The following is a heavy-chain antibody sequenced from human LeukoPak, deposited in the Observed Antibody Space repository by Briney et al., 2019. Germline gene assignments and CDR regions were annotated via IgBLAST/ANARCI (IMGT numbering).Heavy chain of an antibody. Sequence: PGGSLRLSCAASGFTFSTYTMYWVRHPPGKRLEWVSIIGNNGGGIHYADSVKGRLTISRDNSKNTLYLQMNSLRAEDTGVYYCAKAVAGAFDYWGQGTLVTVSS. CDR3: AKAVAGAFDY. J-gene: IGHJ4*02. D-gene: IGHD6-19*01. V-gene: IGHV3-23*01. CDR1: GFTFSTYT. CDR2: IGNNGGGI.